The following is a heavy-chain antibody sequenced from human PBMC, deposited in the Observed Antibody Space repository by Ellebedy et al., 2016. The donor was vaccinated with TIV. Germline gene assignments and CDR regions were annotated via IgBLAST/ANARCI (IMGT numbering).Heavy chain of an antibody. J-gene: IGHJ4*02. CDR1: GFTFSSYG. CDR2: ISYDGSNK. D-gene: IGHD2-15*01. CDR3: ARGDGWTDY. V-gene: IGHV3-30*03. Sequence: GGSLRLSXAASGFTFSSYGMHWVRQAPGKGLEWVAVISYDGSNKYYADSVKGRFTISRDNSKNTLYLQMNSLRAEDTAVYYCARGDGWTDYWGQGTLVSVSS.